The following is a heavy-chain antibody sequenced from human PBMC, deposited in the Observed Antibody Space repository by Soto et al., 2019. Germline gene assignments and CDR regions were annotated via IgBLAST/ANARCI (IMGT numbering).Heavy chain of an antibody. CDR3: ASGYYGSSGYPEKFDY. Sequence: SVKVSCKASGVAFSSYAISWVRQPPLQGLEWMGGIIPIVGTAKYAQKFQGRVTITADESTSTAYMELSSLRADDKAVYYCASGYYGSSGYPEKFDYWGKGTPVTASS. CDR1: GVAFSSYA. D-gene: IGHD3-22*01. CDR2: IIPIVGTA. J-gene: IGHJ4*02. V-gene: IGHV1-69*13.